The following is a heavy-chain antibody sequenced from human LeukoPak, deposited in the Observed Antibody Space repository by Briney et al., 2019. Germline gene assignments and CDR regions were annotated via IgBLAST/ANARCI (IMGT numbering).Heavy chain of an antibody. CDR1: AYTFTSYY. J-gene: IGHJ4*02. CDR2: INPSGGST. CDR3: ARANYDSSGYYYADY. D-gene: IGHD3-22*01. V-gene: IGHV1-46*01. Sequence: ASVKVSCKASAYTFTSYYMHWVRQAPGQGLEWMGIINPSGGSTSYAQKFQGRVTMTRDTSTSTVYMELSSLRSEDTAVYYCARANYDSSGYYYADYWGQGTLVTVSS.